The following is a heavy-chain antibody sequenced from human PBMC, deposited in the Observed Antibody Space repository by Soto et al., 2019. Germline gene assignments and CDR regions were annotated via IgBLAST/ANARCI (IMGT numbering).Heavy chain of an antibody. CDR1: GGSISSGDYY. Sequence: LSLTCTVSGGSISSGDYYWSWIRQPPGKGLEWIGYIYYSGSTYYNPSLKSRVTISVDTSKNQFSLKLSSVTAADTAVYYCARGRDGYNLGYWGQGTLVTVSS. V-gene: IGHV4-30-4*01. J-gene: IGHJ4*02. D-gene: IGHD5-12*01. CDR2: IYYSGST. CDR3: ARGRDGYNLGY.